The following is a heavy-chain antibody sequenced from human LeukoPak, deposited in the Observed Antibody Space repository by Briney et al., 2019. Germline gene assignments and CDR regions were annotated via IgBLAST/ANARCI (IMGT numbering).Heavy chain of an antibody. CDR3: AKGKGDYDILTGDFYYYGMDV. Sequence: GGSLRLSCAASGFTFSSYGMHWVRQAPGKGLEWVAVISYDGSNKYYADSVKGRFTISRDNSKNTLYLQMNSLRAEDTAVYYCAKGKGDYDILTGDFYYYGMDVWGKGTTVTASS. D-gene: IGHD3-9*01. CDR1: GFTFSSYG. J-gene: IGHJ6*04. V-gene: IGHV3-30*18. CDR2: ISYDGSNK.